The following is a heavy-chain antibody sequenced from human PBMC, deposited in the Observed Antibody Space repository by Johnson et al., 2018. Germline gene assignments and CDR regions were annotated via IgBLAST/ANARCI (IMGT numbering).Heavy chain of an antibody. D-gene: IGHD6-19*01. CDR1: GFTFSIYG. CDR3: AKDPWSECSSGGVIYSSYMDV. Sequence: VQLVESGGGVVQPGRSLRLSCAASGFTFSIYGMHWVRQAPGQGLEWVAVISDAGTNKNYADSVKDRFIISRDNSNNTLYLQVNSLRAEETAVYYCAKDPWSECSSGGVIYSSYMDVWGKGTTVTVSS. V-gene: IGHV3-30*18. CDR2: ISDAGTNK. J-gene: IGHJ6*03.